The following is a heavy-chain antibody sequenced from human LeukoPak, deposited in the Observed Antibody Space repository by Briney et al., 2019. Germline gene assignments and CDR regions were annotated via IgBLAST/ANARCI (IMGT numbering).Heavy chain of an antibody. V-gene: IGHV1-18*04. Sequence: GASVKVSCKASGDIFTGYYMHWVRQAPGQGLEWMGWISAYNGNTNYAQKLQGRVTMTTDTSTSTAYMELRSLRSDDTAVYYCARVIAVAGKRSHDYWGQGTLVTVSS. CDR1: GDIFTGYY. D-gene: IGHD6-19*01. CDR2: ISAYNGNT. CDR3: ARVIAVAGKRSHDY. J-gene: IGHJ4*02.